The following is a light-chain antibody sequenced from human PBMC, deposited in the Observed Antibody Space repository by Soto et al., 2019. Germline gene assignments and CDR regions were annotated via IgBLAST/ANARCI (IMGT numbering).Light chain of an antibody. J-gene: IGLJ3*02. CDR3: SSYSSSGTWV. Sequence: QSALTQPASVSGSPGQSITISCTGTSSDVGGYKYVSWYQQHPGKAPKLMIYDVSNRPSGVSNRFSGSKSGNTASLIISGLQAEDEADYYCSSYSSSGTWVIGGGTKLTVL. CDR1: SSDVGGYKY. CDR2: DVS. V-gene: IGLV2-14*03.